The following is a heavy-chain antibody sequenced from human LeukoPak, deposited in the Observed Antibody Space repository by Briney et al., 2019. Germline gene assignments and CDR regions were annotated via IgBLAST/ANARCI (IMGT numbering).Heavy chain of an antibody. CDR1: GFTFSDYY. V-gene: IGHV3-11*06. J-gene: IGHJ6*02. D-gene: IGHD3-16*01. Sequence: GGSLRLSCEASGFTFSDYYMTWIRQAPGKGLEWVSSISGGSSNIHYADSVKGRFTISRDNAKNSLYLQMSSLRVEDTAVYFCARGMIGRHYYGMDVWGQGTTVTVSS. CDR2: ISGGSSNI. CDR3: ARGMIGRHYYGMDV.